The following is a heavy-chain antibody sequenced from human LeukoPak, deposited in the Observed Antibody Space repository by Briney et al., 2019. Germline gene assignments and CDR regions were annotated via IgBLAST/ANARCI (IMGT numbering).Heavy chain of an antibody. D-gene: IGHD6-19*01. CDR1: GDSISSYY. J-gene: IGHJ2*01. CDR3: ARDRTSSGWYPDYWYFDL. CDR2: IYYSGST. V-gene: IGHV4-59*01. Sequence: SETLSLTCTVSGDSISSYYWSWIRQPPGKGLEWIGYIYYSGSTNYNPSLKSRVTISVDTSKNQVSVKLSSATAADTAVYYCARDRTSSGWYPDYWYFDLWGRGTLVTVSS.